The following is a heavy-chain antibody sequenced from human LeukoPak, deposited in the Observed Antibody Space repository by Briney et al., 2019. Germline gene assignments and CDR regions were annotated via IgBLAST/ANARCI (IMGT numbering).Heavy chain of an antibody. Sequence: PGGSLRLSCAASGFTFSNHGMSWVRQAPGKGPEWVAAISGSDGSTYYADSVKGRFTISRDNAKNTLYLLMKSLRAEDTAVYYCARVRYRLAETYIDYWGQGTPVTVSS. CDR1: GFTFSNHG. J-gene: IGHJ4*02. CDR2: ISGSDGST. D-gene: IGHD3-16*01. V-gene: IGHV3-23*01. CDR3: ARVRYRLAETYIDY.